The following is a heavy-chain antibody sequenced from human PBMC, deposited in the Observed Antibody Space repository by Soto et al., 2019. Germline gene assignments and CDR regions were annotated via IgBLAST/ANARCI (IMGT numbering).Heavy chain of an antibody. J-gene: IGHJ3*02. CDR1: GGSISSGGYY. Sequence: PSETLSLTCTVSGGSISSGGYYWSWIRQHPEKGLEWIGYIYYTGNTHYNASLKSRVTISVDTSNNQFSLKLSSVTAADTAVYYCARVGISSSDAFDIWGQGTTVTVSS. V-gene: IGHV4-31*03. CDR2: IYYTGNT. D-gene: IGHD6-6*01. CDR3: ARVGISSSDAFDI.